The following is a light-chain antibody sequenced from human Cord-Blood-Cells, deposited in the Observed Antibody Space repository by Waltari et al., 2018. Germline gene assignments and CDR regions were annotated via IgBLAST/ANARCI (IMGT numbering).Light chain of an antibody. CDR2: EVS. J-gene: IGLJ2*01. V-gene: IGLV2-23*02. CDR3: CSYAGSSTFVV. CDR1: SSDVGRYHL. Sequence: QSVLTQPASVSGSPGQSITISCTGTSSDVGRYHLVSWYQQQPGKAPKLMIYEVSKRPSGVSNRFSGSKSGNTASLTISGLQAEDEADYYCCSYAGSSTFVVFGGGTKLTVL.